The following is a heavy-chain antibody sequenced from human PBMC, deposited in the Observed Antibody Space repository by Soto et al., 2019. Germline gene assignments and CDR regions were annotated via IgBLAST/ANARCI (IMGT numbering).Heavy chain of an antibody. D-gene: IGHD5-18*01. CDR2: IRSKAYGGTT. CDR1: GFTFGDYA. Sequence: SLRLSCTASGFTFGDYAMSWFRQAPGKRLEWVGFIRSKAYGGTTEYAASLKCRFTISSDDSKSIAYLQMNSLKTEDTAVYYCTREWIQLWASPDAFDIWGQGTMVTVSS. CDR3: TREWIQLWASPDAFDI. V-gene: IGHV3-49*03. J-gene: IGHJ3*02.